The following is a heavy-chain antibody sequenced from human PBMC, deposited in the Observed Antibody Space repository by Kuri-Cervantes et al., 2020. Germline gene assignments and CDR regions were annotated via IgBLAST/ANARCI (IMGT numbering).Heavy chain of an antibody. CDR3: ASGDYVWGSYEHY. V-gene: IGHV3-30-3*01. Sequence: GESLKISCAASGFALGDYSMHWVRQAPGKGLEWVAVISYDGSNKYYADSVKGRFTISRDNSKNTLYLQMNSLRAEDTAVHYCASGDYVWGSYEHYWGQGTLVTVSS. CDR2: ISYDGSNK. CDR1: GFALGDYS. D-gene: IGHD3-16*01. J-gene: IGHJ4*02.